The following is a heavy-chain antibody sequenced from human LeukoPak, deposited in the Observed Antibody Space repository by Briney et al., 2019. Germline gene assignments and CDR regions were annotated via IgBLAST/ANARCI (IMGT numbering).Heavy chain of an antibody. CDR3: AKEYTNSWFTSLN. Sequence: GGSLRLSCAASGFTFSSYAMSWVRQAPGKGLEWVSSTSGSGGITYYADSVKGRFTISRDNSKNTLYLQMNSLRAEDTAVYYCAKEYTNSWFTSLNWGQGTLVTVSS. CDR1: GFTFSSYA. V-gene: IGHV3-23*01. CDR2: TSGSGGIT. J-gene: IGHJ4*02. D-gene: IGHD6-13*01.